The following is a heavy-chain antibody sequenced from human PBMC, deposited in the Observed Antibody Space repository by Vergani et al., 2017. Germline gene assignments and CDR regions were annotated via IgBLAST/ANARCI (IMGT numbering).Heavy chain of an antibody. Sequence: QVQLVESGGGVVQPGGSLRISCLASGFTFRIYGMHWVRQAPGKGLVWVTFIRYDGTKRFYGDSVKGRFTISRDNSQTTVFLQMNSLRADDSSVYYCTKAGQYCIDNFHVSWGQGALVTGAS. J-gene: IGHJ1*01. CDR3: TKAGQYCIDNFHVS. V-gene: IGHV3-30*02. CDR2: IRYDGTKR. CDR1: GFTFRIYG. D-gene: IGHD2/OR15-2a*01.